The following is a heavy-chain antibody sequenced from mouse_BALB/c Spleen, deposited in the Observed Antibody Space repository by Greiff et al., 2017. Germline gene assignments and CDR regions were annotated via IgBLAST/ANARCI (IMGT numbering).Heavy chain of an antibody. CDR1: GFTFSSYA. V-gene: IGHV5-9-1*01. CDR3: ARRTTATPFDY. Sequence: DVMLVESGGGLVKPGGSLKLSCAASGFTFSSYAMSWVRQTPEKRLEWVATISSGGSYTYYPDSVKGRFTISRDNAKNTLYLQMSSLRSEDTAMYYCARRTTATPFDYWGQGTTLTVSS. CDR2: ISSGGSYT. J-gene: IGHJ2*01. D-gene: IGHD1-2*01.